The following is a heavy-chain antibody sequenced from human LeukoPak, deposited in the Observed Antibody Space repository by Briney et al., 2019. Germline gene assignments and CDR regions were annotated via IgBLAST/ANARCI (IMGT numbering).Heavy chain of an antibody. CDR1: GFTFSSYA. J-gene: IGHJ4*02. CDR2: ISGSGGST. D-gene: IGHD4-11*01. V-gene: IGHV3-23*01. Sequence: GETLTLSCAAYGFTFSSYARSWVRQAPGKGLEWVADISGSGGSTYYADSVKGRFTISRDNSKNTLYLQMNSLRAEDTAVYYCAKDLGSPTVPTDYWGQGTLVTVSS. CDR3: AKDLGSPTVPTDY.